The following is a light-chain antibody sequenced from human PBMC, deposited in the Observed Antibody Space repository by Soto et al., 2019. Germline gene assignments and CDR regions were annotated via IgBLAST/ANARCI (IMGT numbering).Light chain of an antibody. J-gene: IGKJ5*01. Sequence: EIVLTQSPATLSLPPGERATLSFRASHSVSSYLAWYHQKPGHAPTLLIFDAATKATGIPARFSGSGSGTAFTLTIISLDPEDFAVYYYQQRSNWAITFGQGTRLEI. V-gene: IGKV3-11*01. CDR3: QQRSNWAIT. CDR2: DAA. CDR1: HSVSSY.